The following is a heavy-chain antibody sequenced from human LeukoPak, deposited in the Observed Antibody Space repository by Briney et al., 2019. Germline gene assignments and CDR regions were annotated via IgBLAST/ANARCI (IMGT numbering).Heavy chain of an antibody. D-gene: IGHD2/OR15-2a*01. CDR3: AKRTNTGTFGWYFDL. J-gene: IGHJ2*01. Sequence: GGSLRLSCAASGFTFSSYAMSWVRQAPGKGLEWVSAISGSGGSTYHADSVKGRFTISRDNSKNTLYLQMNSLRAEDTAVYYCAKRTNTGTFGWYFDLWGRGTLVTVSS. CDR1: GFTFSSYA. CDR2: ISGSGGST. V-gene: IGHV3-23*01.